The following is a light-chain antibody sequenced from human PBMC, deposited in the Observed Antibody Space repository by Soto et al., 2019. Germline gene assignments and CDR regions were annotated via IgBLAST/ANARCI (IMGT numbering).Light chain of an antibody. J-gene: IGLJ2*01. CDR2: DVN. Sequence: QSALTQPASVSGSPGQSITISCTGTSSDIGAYNFVSWYQQHPGKAPKLMLYDVNIRPSGVSNRFSGSKSGNTASLTISGLQAEDEADYYCPSWTNSTTMIFGGGTKVTVL. CDR1: SSDIGAYNF. CDR3: PSWTNSTTMI. V-gene: IGLV2-14*03.